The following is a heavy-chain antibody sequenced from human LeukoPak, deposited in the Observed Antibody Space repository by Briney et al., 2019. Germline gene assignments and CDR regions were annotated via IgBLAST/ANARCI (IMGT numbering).Heavy chain of an antibody. CDR2: IWYGGSNK. Sequence: SGRSLRLSCAASGFTFSSYGMHWVRQAPGKGLEWVAVIWYGGSNKYYADSVKGRFTISRDNSKNTLYLQMNSLRAEDTAVYYCAKGGCSGGSCYNDFDHWGQGTLVTVSS. CDR3: AKGGCSGGSCYNDFDH. V-gene: IGHV3-33*06. D-gene: IGHD2-15*01. J-gene: IGHJ4*02. CDR1: GFTFSSYG.